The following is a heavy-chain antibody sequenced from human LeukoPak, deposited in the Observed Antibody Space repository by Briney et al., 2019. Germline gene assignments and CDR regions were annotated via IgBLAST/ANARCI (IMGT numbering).Heavy chain of an antibody. CDR3: ATRPSIGYVWGSYRPGGAFDI. J-gene: IGHJ3*02. D-gene: IGHD3-16*02. V-gene: IGHV4-30-4*08. CDR1: GGSISSGDYY. Sequence: SETLSLTCTVSGGSISSGDYYWSWIRQPPGKGLEWIGYIYYSGSTYYNPSLKSRVTISVDTSKNQFSLKLSSVTAAGTAVYYCATRPSIGYVWGSYRPGGAFDIWGQGTMVTVSS. CDR2: IYYSGST.